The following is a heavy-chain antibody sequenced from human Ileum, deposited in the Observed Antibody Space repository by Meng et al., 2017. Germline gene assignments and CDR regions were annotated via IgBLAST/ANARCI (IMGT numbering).Heavy chain of an antibody. V-gene: IGHV4-30-4*01. CDR1: GGSISIGDYY. J-gene: IGHJ4*02. D-gene: IGHD2-15*01. Sequence: QVQLQESGPGLLKSSQTLSLICTVYGGSISIGDYYWSWVRQPPGKGLEWIGYIYYSGSTYYNPSLKSRAIMSVDTSKNHFSLKLSSVTAADTAVYYCARDRGGSYYFDYWGQGTLVTVSS. CDR3: ARDRGGSYYFDY. CDR2: IYYSGST.